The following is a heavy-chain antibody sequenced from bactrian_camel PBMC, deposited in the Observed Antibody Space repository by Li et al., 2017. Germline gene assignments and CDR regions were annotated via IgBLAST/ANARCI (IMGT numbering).Heavy chain of an antibody. Sequence: HVQLVESGGASVQPGGSLRLSCTTPGVADSFYCMGWFRQTPGKEREAVASIDDVGSTAYSNSAKGRFTISRDNSKAIVWLQMNSLKPEDTAMYYCTKDRSYGTRNWVQSTRGQGTQVTVS. V-gene: IGHV3S1*01. J-gene: IGHJ4*01. CDR2: IDDVGST. CDR3: TKDRSYGTRNWVQST. CDR1: GVADSFYC. D-gene: IGHD3*01.